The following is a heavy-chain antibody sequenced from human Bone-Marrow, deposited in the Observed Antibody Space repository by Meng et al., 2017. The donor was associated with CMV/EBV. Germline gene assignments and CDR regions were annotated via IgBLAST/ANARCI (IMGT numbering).Heavy chain of an antibody. CDR2: TRNKANSYTT. J-gene: IGHJ6*02. Sequence: GESLKISCAASGFTFSDHYMDWVRQAPGKGREWVSRTRNKANSYTTEYAASVKGRFTISRDDSKNSLYLQMNSLKTEDTAVYYCARVLVVRGKGLYGMDVWGQGTTVTVSS. CDR3: ARVLVVRGKGLYGMDV. V-gene: IGHV3-72*01. D-gene: IGHD3-10*01. CDR1: GFTFSDHY.